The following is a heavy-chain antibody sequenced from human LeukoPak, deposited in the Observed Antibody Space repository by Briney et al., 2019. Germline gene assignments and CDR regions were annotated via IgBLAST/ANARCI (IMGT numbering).Heavy chain of an antibody. CDR1: GFTFSDYY. Sequence: GGSLRLSCAGSGFTFSDYYMTWIRQAPGKGLEWISYISSSGGTKYYADSVKGRFTISRDNAKNSMYLQTNSLRAEDTAVYYCARDGRGNYHLDLWGQGTLVTVSS. CDR2: ISSSGGTK. D-gene: IGHD1-26*01. CDR3: ARDGRGNYHLDL. J-gene: IGHJ4*02. V-gene: IGHV3-11*01.